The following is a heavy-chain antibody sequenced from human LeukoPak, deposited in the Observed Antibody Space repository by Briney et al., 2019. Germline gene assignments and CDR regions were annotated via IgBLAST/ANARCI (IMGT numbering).Heavy chain of an antibody. CDR3: ARGMDGYGPDAFDI. D-gene: IGHD5-24*01. V-gene: IGHV3-23*01. J-gene: IGHJ3*02. CDR2: ISAGGGST. CDR1: GFTFSNHP. Sequence: GGSLRLSCAASGFTFSNHPMSWVRQAPGKGLQWVSGISAGGGSTYYADSVKGRFTISRDNSKNTLYLQMNSLRAEDTAVYYCARGMDGYGPDAFDIWGQGTMVTVSS.